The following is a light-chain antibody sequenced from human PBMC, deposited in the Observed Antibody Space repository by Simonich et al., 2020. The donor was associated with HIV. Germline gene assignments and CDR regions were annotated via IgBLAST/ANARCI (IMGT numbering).Light chain of an antibody. CDR1: QSVSSN. CDR3: QQYNNWPRT. Sequence: EIVMTQSPATLSVSPGERATLSCRASQSVSSNLAWYQQKPGQAPRLLIYGASTRATASPASFSGSGSGTEFTLTISSLQSEDFAVYYCQQYNNWPRTFGQGTKVEIK. CDR2: GAS. J-gene: IGKJ1*01. V-gene: IGKV3-15*01.